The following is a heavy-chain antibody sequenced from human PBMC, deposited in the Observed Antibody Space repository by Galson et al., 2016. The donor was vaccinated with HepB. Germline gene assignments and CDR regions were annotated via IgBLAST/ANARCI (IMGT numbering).Heavy chain of an antibody. J-gene: IGHJ5*02. CDR2: IYYSGST. D-gene: IGHD3-22*01. V-gene: IGHV4-59*08. CDR1: GGSISNYY. CDR3: ARRRNYYDSSGYYYDWFDP. Sequence: SETLSLTCTVSGGSISNYYWSWIRRPPGKGLEWIGCIYYSGSTNYNPSLKSRVTISVDTSKNQFSLKLSSVTAADTAVYYCARRRNYYDSSGYYYDWFDPWGQGTLVTVSS.